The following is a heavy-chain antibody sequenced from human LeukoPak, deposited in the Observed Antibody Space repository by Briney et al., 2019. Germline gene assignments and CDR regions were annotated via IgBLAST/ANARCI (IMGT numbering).Heavy chain of an antibody. D-gene: IGHD2-15*01. V-gene: IGHV3-66*01. J-gene: IGHJ4*02. Sequence: GGSLRLSCAASGFTVSSNYMSWVCQAPGKGLEWVSVIYSGGSTYYADSVKGRFTISRDNSKNTLYLQMNSLRAEDTAVYYCYCAVEDYWGQGTLVTVSS. CDR2: IYSGGST. CDR1: GFTVSSNY. CDR3: YCAVEDY.